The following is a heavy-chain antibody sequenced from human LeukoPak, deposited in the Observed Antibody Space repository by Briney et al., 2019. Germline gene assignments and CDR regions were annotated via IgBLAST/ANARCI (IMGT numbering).Heavy chain of an antibody. CDR2: IYYSGST. V-gene: IGHV4-59*08. D-gene: IGHD3-22*01. J-gene: IGHJ4*02. CDR1: GGSISSYY. CDR3: ARYYYDSSGYRYYFDY. Sequence: SETLSLTCTVSGGSISSYYWSWIRQPPGRGLEWIGYIYYSGSTNYNPSLKSRVTISVDTSKNQFSLKLSSVTAADTAVYYCARYYYDSSGYRYYFDYWGQGTLVTVSS.